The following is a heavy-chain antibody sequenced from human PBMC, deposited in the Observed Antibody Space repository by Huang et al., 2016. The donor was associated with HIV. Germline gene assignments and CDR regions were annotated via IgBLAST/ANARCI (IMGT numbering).Heavy chain of an antibody. Sequence: EVELVESGGGLVKPGGSLRLSCAASGFAFSSYGRNWVRQAPGKGLEWVELIGSDSSYIYYADSVKGRVTISRDNAKSSIYLQLDSLRAEDTAVYYCAYQQWLVGGLNHWGQGTLVGVSS. CDR3: AYQQWLVGGLNH. D-gene: IGHD6-19*01. CDR1: GFAFSSYG. J-gene: IGHJ5*02. V-gene: IGHV3-21*02. CDR2: IGSDSSYI.